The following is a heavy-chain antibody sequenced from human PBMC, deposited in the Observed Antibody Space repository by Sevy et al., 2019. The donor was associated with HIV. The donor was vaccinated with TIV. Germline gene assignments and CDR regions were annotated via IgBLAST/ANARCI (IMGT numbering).Heavy chain of an antibody. V-gene: IGHV1-18*04. D-gene: IGHD3-3*01. Sequence: ASVKVSCKASGYTFTGYYMHWVRQAPGQGLEWMGWISAYNGNTNYAQKLQGRVTMTTDTSTSTAYMELRSLRSDDTAVYYCARDEGTGITIFGVVKKGDAFDIWGQGTMVTVSS. CDR3: ARDEGTGITIFGVVKKGDAFDI. J-gene: IGHJ3*02. CDR1: GYTFTGYY. CDR2: ISAYNGNT.